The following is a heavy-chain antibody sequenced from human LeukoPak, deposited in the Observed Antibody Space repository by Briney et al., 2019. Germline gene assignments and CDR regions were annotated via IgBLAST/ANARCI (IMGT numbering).Heavy chain of an antibody. J-gene: IGHJ4*02. CDR1: GGSFSGYY. D-gene: IGHD3-22*01. CDR3: ARHHRYYDSSLGY. CDR2: INHSGST. V-gene: IGHV4-34*01. Sequence: PSETLSLTCAVYGGSFSGYYWSWIRQPPGKGLEWIGEINHSGSTNYNPSLKSRVTISVDTSKNQFSLKLSSVTAADTAVYYCARHHRYYDSSLGYWGQGTLVTVSS.